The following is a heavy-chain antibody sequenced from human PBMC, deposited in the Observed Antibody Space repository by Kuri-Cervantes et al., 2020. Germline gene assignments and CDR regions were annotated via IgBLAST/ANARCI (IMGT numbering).Heavy chain of an antibody. Sequence: SETLSLTCIVSGGSVSSGSYYWSWIRQPPGNGLEWIGYIYYSGSINYNASLKSRANISVDRSKNQFSLKLSSVIAADTAVYYCARQNWDFTYDMLTVYPGTNWFDPWGQGTLVTVSS. J-gene: IGHJ5*02. D-gene: IGHD3-9*01. CDR1: GGSVSSGSYY. CDR3: ARQNWDFTYDMLTVYPGTNWFDP. V-gene: IGHV4-61*01. CDR2: IYYSGSI.